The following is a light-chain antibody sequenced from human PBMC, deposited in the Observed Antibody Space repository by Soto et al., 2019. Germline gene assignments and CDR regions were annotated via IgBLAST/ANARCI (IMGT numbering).Light chain of an antibody. CDR3: QQYGSSSYT. CDR1: QSIAISY. CDR2: GAS. V-gene: IGKV3-20*01. J-gene: IGKJ2*01. Sequence: EIVLTQSPGTLSLSPGERATLSCRGSQSIAISYLTWYQHKPGQAPRLLIYGASSRATGIPDRFSGSGSGTDFTLTISRLEPEDFAVYYCQQYGSSSYTFGQGTQLEIK.